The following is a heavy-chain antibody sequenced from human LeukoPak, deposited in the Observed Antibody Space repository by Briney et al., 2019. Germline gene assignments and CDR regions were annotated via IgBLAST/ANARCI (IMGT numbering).Heavy chain of an antibody. Sequence: SETLSLTCAVYGGSFSGYYWSWIRQPPGKGLEWVGEIHHSGSTNYNPSLKSRVTISVDTSKNQFSLKLSSVTAADTAVYYCAGLRGSGSYGYYYYYMDVWGKGTTVTISS. CDR3: AGLRGSGSYGYYYYYMDV. CDR1: GGSFSGYY. V-gene: IGHV4-34*01. D-gene: IGHD3-10*01. J-gene: IGHJ6*03. CDR2: IHHSGST.